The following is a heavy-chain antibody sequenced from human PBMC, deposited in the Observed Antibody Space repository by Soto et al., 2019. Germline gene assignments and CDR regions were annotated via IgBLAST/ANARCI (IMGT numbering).Heavy chain of an antibody. Sequence: QVQLVESGGGVVQPGRSLRLSCAASGFTFSSYGMHWVRQAPGKGLEWVAVISYDGSNKYYADSVKGRFTISRDNSKNTLYLQMNSLRAEDTAVYYCAKEFLSSSSRPPLDYWGQGTLVTVSS. CDR3: AKEFLSSSSRPPLDY. J-gene: IGHJ4*02. CDR2: ISYDGSNK. D-gene: IGHD6-13*01. CDR1: GFTFSSYG. V-gene: IGHV3-30*18.